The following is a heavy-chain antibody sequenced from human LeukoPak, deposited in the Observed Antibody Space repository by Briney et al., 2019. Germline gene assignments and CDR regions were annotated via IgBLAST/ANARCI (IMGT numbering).Heavy chain of an antibody. V-gene: IGHV4-61*02. CDR2: IYTSGST. J-gene: IGHJ4*02. Sequence: SQTLSLTCTVSGGSISSGSYYWSWIRQPAGKGLEWIGRIYTSGSTNYNPSLKSRVTISVDTSKNQFSLKLNSVTAADTAVYYCARDNEVAARSFDYWGQGTLVTVSS. D-gene: IGHD6-6*01. CDR1: GGSISSGSYY. CDR3: ARDNEVAARSFDY.